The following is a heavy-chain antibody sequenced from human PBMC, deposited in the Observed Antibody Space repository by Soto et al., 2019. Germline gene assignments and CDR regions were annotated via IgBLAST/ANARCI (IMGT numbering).Heavy chain of an antibody. D-gene: IGHD3-3*01. CDR3: ARCRQDFWSGYPQYYYYGMDV. V-gene: IGHV4-39*01. CDR1: GGSISSSSYY. Sequence: SETLSLTCTVSGGSISSSSYYWGWIRQPPGKGLEWIGSIYYSGSTYYNPALKSRVTISVDTSKNQFSLKLSSVTAADTAVYYCARCRQDFWSGYPQYYYYGMDVWGQGTTVTVSS. J-gene: IGHJ6*02. CDR2: IYYSGST.